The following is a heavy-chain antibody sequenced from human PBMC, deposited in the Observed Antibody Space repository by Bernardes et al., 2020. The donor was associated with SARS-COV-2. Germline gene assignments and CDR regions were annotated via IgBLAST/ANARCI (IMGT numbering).Heavy chain of an antibody. D-gene: IGHD1-26*01. Sequence: GGSLRLSCVVSGFSVSIKYMSWVRQAPGKGLAWVSVIYSGDATYYADSVKGRFTISRDNSKNTLYLQMNSLRAEDTAVYYCARDLFLEWANWGQGTLVTVSS. CDR2: IYSGDAT. CDR1: GFSVSIKY. V-gene: IGHV3-66*02. J-gene: IGHJ4*02. CDR3: ARDLFLEWAN.